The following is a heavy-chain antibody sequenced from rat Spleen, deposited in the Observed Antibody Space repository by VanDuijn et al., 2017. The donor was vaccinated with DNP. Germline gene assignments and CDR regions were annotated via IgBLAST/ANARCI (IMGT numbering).Heavy chain of an antibody. V-gene: IGHV3-1*01. J-gene: IGHJ2*01. D-gene: IGHD1-7*01. CDR3: AREEAYYGYDYLDY. CDR2: ISYSGSA. Sequence: EVQLQESGSGLVKPSQSLSLTCSVTGYSITSNYWGWIRKFPGNKMEWIGHISYSGSASYNPSLKSRISITRDTSKNQFFLQLNSVTPEDTATYYCAREEAYYGYDYLDYWGQGVMVTVSS. CDR1: GYSITSNY.